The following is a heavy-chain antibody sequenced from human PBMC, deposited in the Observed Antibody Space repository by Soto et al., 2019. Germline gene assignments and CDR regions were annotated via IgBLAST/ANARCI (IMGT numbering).Heavy chain of an antibody. CDR1: GGSFSNYY. CDR3: ARGPSPLDY. Sequence: SETLSLTCAVYGGSFSNYYWSWIRQPPGKGLEWIGQINHRGSTNYNPSLKSRVTISVDTSRNQFSLHLNSVTPQDTAVYYCARGPSPLDYWGRGTVVTVSS. D-gene: IGHD6-6*01. CDR2: INHRGST. J-gene: IGHJ4*02. V-gene: IGHV4-34*01.